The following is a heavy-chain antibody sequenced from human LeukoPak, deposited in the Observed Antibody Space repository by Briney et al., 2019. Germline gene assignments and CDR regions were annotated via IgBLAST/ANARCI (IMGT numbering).Heavy chain of an antibody. V-gene: IGHV3-21*01. D-gene: IGHD3-22*01. Sequence: GGPLSLSCAASGFTFSSYSLTWVRQPPGKGLEWVSSISSSRSYIYYADSVKGRLTISRDNAKNSLYLQMNSLRAEDTAVYYGARDPRYYYDSSGQNWGQGTLVTVSS. J-gene: IGHJ4*02. CDR3: ARDPRYYYDSSGQN. CDR2: ISSSRSYI. CDR1: GFTFSSYS.